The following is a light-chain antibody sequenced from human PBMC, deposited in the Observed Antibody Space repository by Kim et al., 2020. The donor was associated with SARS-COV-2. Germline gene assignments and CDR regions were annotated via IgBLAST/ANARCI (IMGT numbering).Light chain of an antibody. CDR2: EVS. J-gene: IGLJ1*01. V-gene: IGLV2-23*02. CDR1: SSDVGSYNL. CDR3: CSYAGSSTYV. Sequence: GQSLTISCTGTSSDVGSYNLVSWYQQHPGKAPKLIIYEVSKRPSGVSNRFSGSKSGNTASLTISGLQAEDEADYYCCSYAGSSTYVFGTGTKVTVL.